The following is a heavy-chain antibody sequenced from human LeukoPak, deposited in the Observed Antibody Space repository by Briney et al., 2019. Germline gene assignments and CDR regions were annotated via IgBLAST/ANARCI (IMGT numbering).Heavy chain of an antibody. Sequence: PSETLSLTCTVSGGSISSSSYCWGWIRQPPGKGLEWIGSIYCSGSTYYNPSLKSRVTISVDTSKNQFSLKLSSVTAADTAVYYCAGPRIGGYFDYWGQGTLVTVSS. CDR1: GGSISSSSYC. CDR3: AGPRIGGYFDY. J-gene: IGHJ4*02. D-gene: IGHD2-15*01. CDR2: IYCSGST. V-gene: IGHV4-39*01.